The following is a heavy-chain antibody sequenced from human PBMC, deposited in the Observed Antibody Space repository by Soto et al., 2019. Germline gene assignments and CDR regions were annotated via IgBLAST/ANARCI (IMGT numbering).Heavy chain of an antibody. CDR1: GGSFSNYY. V-gene: IGHV4-34*01. D-gene: IGHD3-16*01. CDR3: ARGGRYGYHYGLDV. CDR2: IIHNGST. Sequence: QVQLQQWGAGLLQPSETLSLTCAVYGGSFSNYYWNWIRQPPGKGLEWIGEIIHNGSTNYNPSLKSRVTISVEPSKSQFSLKLSSVTAADTAVYYCARGGRYGYHYGLDVWGQGTTVTVSS. J-gene: IGHJ6*02.